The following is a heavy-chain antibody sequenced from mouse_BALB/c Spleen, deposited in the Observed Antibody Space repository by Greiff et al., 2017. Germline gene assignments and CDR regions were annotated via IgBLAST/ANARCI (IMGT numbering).Heavy chain of an antibody. Sequence: EVKLQESGPGLVKPSQSLSLTCTVTGYSITSDYAWNWIRQFPGNKLEWMGYISYSGSTSYNPSLKSRISITRDTSKNQFFLQLNSVTTEDTATYYCAKGYLFDYWGQGTTLTVSS. CDR3: AKGYLFDY. D-gene: IGHD3-2*02. CDR2: ISYSGST. J-gene: IGHJ2*01. CDR1: GYSITSDYA. V-gene: IGHV3-2*02.